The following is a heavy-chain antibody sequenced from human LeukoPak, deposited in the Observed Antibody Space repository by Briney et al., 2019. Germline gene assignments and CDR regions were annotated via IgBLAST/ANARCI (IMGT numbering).Heavy chain of an antibody. J-gene: IGHJ4*02. CDR2: INPSGGST. Sequence: RASVKVSCKASGYTFTSYYMHWVRQAPGQGLEWMGIINPSGGSTSYAQKFQGRVTMTRDMSTSTVYMELSRLRSDDTAVYYCARSPHILTGENFDYWGQGTLVTVSS. CDR1: GYTFTSYY. CDR3: ARSPHILTGENFDY. V-gene: IGHV1-46*01. D-gene: IGHD3-9*01.